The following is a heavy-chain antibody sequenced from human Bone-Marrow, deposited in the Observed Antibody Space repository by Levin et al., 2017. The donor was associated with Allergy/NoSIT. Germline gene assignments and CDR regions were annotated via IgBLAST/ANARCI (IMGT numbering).Heavy chain of an antibody. V-gene: IGHV1-69*06. CDR3: ARGTSGYDPTAYWYFDL. D-gene: IGHD5-12*01. CDR2: IIPIFGTA. Sequence: ASVKVSCKASGGTFSSYAISWVRQAPGQGLEWMGGIIPIFGTANYAQKFQGRVTITADKSTSTAYMELSSLRSEDTAVYYCARGTSGYDPTAYWYFDLWGRGTLVTVSS. CDR1: GGTFSSYA. J-gene: IGHJ2*01.